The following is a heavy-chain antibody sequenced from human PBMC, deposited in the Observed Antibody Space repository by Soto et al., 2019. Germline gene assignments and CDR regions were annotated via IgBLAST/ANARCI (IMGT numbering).Heavy chain of an antibody. CDR3: ARSITGTVPIDY. CDR1: GYTFTSYG. V-gene: IGHV1-18*01. CDR2: ISAYNGNT. J-gene: IGHJ4*02. Sequence: AALKVSCNASGYTFTSYGISWVRQAPGQGLEWMGWISAYNGNTNYAQKLQGRVTMTTDTSTSTAYMELRSLRSDDTAVYYCARSITGTVPIDYWGQGTLVTVSS. D-gene: IGHD1-7*01.